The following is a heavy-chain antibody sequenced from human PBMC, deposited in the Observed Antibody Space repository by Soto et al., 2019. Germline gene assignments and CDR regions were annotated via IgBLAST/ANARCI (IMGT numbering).Heavy chain of an antibody. CDR3: AVSNSHGSGRPYDY. D-gene: IGHD3-10*01. CDR2: LTPRGFNT. V-gene: IGHV3-23*01. Sequence: EVQLLESGGDLVQPGGSLRLSCAASGFTFSDRAMTWVRQAPGKGLEWVSALTPRGFNTYYTDSVRGRFTIYRDNSRNTLYLEMKSLRAEDTATYYCAVSNSHGSGRPYDYWGQGTLVAVSS. CDR1: GFTFSDRA. J-gene: IGHJ4*02.